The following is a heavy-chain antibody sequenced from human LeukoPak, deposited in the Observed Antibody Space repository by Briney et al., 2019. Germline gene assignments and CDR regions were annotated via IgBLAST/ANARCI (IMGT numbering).Heavy chain of an antibody. V-gene: IGHV4-34*01. CDR2: INHSGST. CDR1: GGSFSGYY. CDR3: ARVPRDGYGDFVGMDV. J-gene: IGHJ6*04. Sequence: SETLSLTCAVYGGSFSGYYWSWIRQPPGKGLEWIGEINHSGSTNYNPSLKSRVTISVDTSKNQFSLKLNSVTAADTAVYYCARVPRDGYGDFVGMDVWGKGTTVTVSS. D-gene: IGHD4-17*01.